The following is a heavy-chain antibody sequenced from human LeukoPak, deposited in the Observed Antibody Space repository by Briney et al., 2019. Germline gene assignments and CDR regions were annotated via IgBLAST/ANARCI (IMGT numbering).Heavy chain of an antibody. Sequence: PGGSLRLSCAASGFTFNSYAMHWVRQAPGKGLEWVARLVYDARSDYANSVKGRFSISRDDSKNTLFLDMSNLRVEDTALYYCARDLSAAFDFWGQGVLVTVSS. CDR3: ARDLSAAFDF. D-gene: IGHD6-19*01. V-gene: IGHV3-33*08. J-gene: IGHJ4*02. CDR1: GFTFNSYA. CDR2: LVYDARS.